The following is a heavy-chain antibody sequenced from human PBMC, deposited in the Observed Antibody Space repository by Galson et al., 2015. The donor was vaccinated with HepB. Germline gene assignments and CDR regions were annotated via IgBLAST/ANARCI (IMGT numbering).Heavy chain of an antibody. V-gene: IGHV3-21*01. J-gene: IGHJ4*02. CDR3: AAQHPAYCGGDCSQFDY. CDR1: GFTFSSYN. CDR2: ISSTSDNI. Sequence: SLRLSCAASGFTFSSYNMNWVRQAPGKGLEWVASISSTSDNIYYSDSVKGRFTISRDNAEKSLFLQLNSLRVEDTALYYCAAQHPAYCGGDCSQFDYWGQGTLVTVPS. D-gene: IGHD2-21*02.